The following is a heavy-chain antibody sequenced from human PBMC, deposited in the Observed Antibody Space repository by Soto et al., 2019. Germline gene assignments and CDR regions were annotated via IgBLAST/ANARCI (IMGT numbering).Heavy chain of an antibody. V-gene: IGHV3-15*01. J-gene: IGHJ1*01. CDR2: IKSKTDGGTT. CDR1: GFTFSNAW. D-gene: IGHD3-22*01. Sequence: EVQLVESGGGLVKPGGSLRLSCAASGFTFSNAWMSWVRQAPGKGLEWVGRIKSKTDGGTTDYAAPVKGRFTISRDDSKNTLYLQMNSLKTEVTAVYYCTTARYYYDSSGYYYAEYFQHWGQGTLVTVSS. CDR3: TTARYYYDSSGYYYAEYFQH.